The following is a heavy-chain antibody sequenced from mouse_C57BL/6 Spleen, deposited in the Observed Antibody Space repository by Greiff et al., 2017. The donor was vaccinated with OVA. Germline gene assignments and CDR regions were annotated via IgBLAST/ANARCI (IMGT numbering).Heavy chain of an antibody. CDR1: GYTFTDYN. J-gene: IGHJ3*01. V-gene: IGHV1-18*01. Sequence: VQLQQSGPELVKPGASVKIPCKASGYTFTDYNMAWVKQSHGKSLEWIGDINPNNGGTIYNQKFKGKATLTVDKSSSTAYMELRSLTSEDTAVYYCARKVYYGYYLFAYWGQGTLVTVSA. D-gene: IGHD2-3*01. CDR2: INPNNGGT. CDR3: ARKVYYGYYLFAY.